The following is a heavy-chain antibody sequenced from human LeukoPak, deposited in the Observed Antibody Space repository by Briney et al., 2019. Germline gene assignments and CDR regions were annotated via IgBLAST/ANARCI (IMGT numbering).Heavy chain of an antibody. CDR2: FDPEDGET. J-gene: IGHJ4*02. CDR1: GFTLTELS. V-gene: IGHV1-24*01. CDR3: ARGESGCDYGLDH. D-gene: IGHD5-12*01. Sequence: ASVKVSCKVSGFTLTELSMHGVRQAPGKGLEWMGGFDPEDGETIYAQKFQGRVTMTEDTSTDTAYMELSSLRSDDTAVYYCARGESGCDYGLDHWGQGILVIVSS.